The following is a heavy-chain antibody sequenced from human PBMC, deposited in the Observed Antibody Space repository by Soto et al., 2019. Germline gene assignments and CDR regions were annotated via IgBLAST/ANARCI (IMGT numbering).Heavy chain of an antibody. V-gene: IGHV3-23*01. Sequence: PGGSLRLSCGVSGFTFSSHAMSWVRQAPGKGLECVSGISGSGGTTFYAESVKGRFTISRDNSKKTLYLQMNGLRAEDTAVYYCARTPYDVLSPGQLYCDHWGQGTRVTVSS. CDR1: GFTFSSHA. CDR2: ISGSGGTT. D-gene: IGHD3-9*01. J-gene: IGHJ4*02. CDR3: ARTPYDVLSPGQLYCDH.